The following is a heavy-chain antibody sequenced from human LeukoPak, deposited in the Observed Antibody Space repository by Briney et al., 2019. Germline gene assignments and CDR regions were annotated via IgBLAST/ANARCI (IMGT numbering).Heavy chain of an antibody. Sequence: PGGSVRLSCAASGFIFSSYAMSYVRQAPGKGLEWVSTISGSGASTYYADSVKGRFAISRNNSKNTLHLQMNSLRAEDTALYYCARDVQTSSWLDFDHWGQGTLVTVSS. D-gene: IGHD6-13*01. CDR2: ISGSGAST. CDR1: GFIFSSYA. J-gene: IGHJ4*01. V-gene: IGHV3-23*01. CDR3: ARDVQTSSWLDFDH.